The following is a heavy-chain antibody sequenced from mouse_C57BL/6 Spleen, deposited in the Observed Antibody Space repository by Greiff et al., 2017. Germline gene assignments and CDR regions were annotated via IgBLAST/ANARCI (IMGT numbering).Heavy chain of an antibody. V-gene: IGHV1-55*01. CDR2: IYPGSGST. CDR3: ARRVITTVVSHFDY. J-gene: IGHJ2*01. Sequence: QVQLQQPGAELVKPGASVKMSCKASGYTFTSYWITWVKQRPGQGLEWIGDIYPGSGSTNYNEKFKSKATLTVDTSSSTAYMQLSSLTSEDSAVYYCARRVITTVVSHFDYWGQGTTLTVSS. CDR1: GYTFTSYW. D-gene: IGHD1-1*01.